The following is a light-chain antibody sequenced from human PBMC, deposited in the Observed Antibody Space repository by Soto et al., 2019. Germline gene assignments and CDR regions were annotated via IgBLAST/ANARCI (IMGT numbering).Light chain of an antibody. CDR1: QSISSW. Sequence: DIQTTQSPSTLSASVGDRVTITCRASQSISSWLAWYQQKPGKAPKLLIYDASSLESRVPSRFSGSGSGTEFTLTISGLRPDDFATYYCQQYNTYSHTFGQGTKLEIK. V-gene: IGKV1-5*01. J-gene: IGKJ2*01. CDR3: QQYNTYSHT. CDR2: DAS.